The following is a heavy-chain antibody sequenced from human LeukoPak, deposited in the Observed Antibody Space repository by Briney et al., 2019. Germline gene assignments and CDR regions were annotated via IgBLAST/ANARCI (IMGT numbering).Heavy chain of an antibody. Sequence: PSETLSLTCVVYGGSISNYYWSWIRQPPGKGLERIGEINHRGGTNYHPSLKSRVTISIDTSHYQFSLKLNSVTAADTAVYYCARVPLQFQEPFDYWGQGTLVTVSS. J-gene: IGHJ4*02. D-gene: IGHD5-24*01. V-gene: IGHV4-34*01. CDR1: GGSISNYY. CDR3: ARVPLQFQEPFDY. CDR2: INHRGGT.